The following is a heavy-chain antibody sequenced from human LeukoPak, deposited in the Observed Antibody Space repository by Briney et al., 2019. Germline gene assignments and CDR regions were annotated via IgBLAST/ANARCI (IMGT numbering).Heavy chain of an antibody. V-gene: IGHV4-39*01. J-gene: IGHJ4*02. CDR2: TYYSGTT. CDR3: ARTYCTYGACGYYLDY. Sequence: PSETLSLTCTVSGGSISSSSYYWGWSRQPPGKGLEWIGYTYYSGTTYYNPSLKSRVTISVDTSKNQFSLKLSSVTAADSAVYYCARTYCTYGACGYYLDYWGQGTLVTVSS. D-gene: IGHD2-8*01. CDR1: GGSISSSSYY.